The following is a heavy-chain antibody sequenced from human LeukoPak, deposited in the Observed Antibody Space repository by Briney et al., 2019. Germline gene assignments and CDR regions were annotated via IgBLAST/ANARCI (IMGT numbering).Heavy chain of an antibody. D-gene: IGHD2-15*01. CDR2: ISSGSSSI. J-gene: IGHJ4*02. V-gene: IGHV3-48*01. Sequence: GGSLRLSCAASGFTFSSYNMDWVRQAPGKGLEWVSYISSGSSSIYYADSVKGRFTISRDDAKNSLYLQMNSLRAEDTAIYYCAKDAMGCSGGSCYSSADYWGQGTLVTVSP. CDR1: GFTFSSYN. CDR3: AKDAMGCSGGSCYSSADY.